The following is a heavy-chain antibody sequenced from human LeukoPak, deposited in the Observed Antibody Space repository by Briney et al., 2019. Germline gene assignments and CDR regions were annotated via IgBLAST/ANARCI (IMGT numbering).Heavy chain of an antibody. CDR2: IYYSGST. Sequence: SETLSLTCTVSGGSISSSSYYWGWIRQPPGKGLEWIGSIYYSGSTYYNPSLKSRVTISVDTSKNQFSLKLSSVTAADTAVYYCASGRGLVVVPAATYAFDIWGQGTMVTVSS. CDR1: GGSISSSSYY. CDR3: ASGRGLVVVPAATYAFDI. J-gene: IGHJ3*02. V-gene: IGHV4-39*01. D-gene: IGHD2-2*01.